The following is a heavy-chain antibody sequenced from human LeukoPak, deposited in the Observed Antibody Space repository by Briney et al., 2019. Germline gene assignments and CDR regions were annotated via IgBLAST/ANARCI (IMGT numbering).Heavy chain of an antibody. Sequence: SETLSLTCTVSGGSISSYYWSWIRQPPGKGLEWIGYIYYSGSTNCNPSLKSRVTISVDTSKNQFSLKLSSVTAADTAVYYCATTTVTYYYYGMDVWGQGTTVTVSS. CDR3: ATTTVTYYYYGMDV. CDR1: GGSISSYY. CDR2: IYYSGST. V-gene: IGHV4-59*08. J-gene: IGHJ6*02. D-gene: IGHD4-17*01.